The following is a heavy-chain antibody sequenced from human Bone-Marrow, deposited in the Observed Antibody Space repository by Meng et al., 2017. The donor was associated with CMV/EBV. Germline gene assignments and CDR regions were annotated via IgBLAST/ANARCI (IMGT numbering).Heavy chain of an antibody. CDR3: ASSAYDFWHGGYSGMVDYNGMDV. V-gene: IGHV1-46*01. CDR2: INPNGGTT. D-gene: IGHD3-3*01. J-gene: IGHJ6*02. CDR1: KYTFTTYY. Sequence: ASVKVSCKASKYTFTTYYIHWVRQAPGQGLEWMGIINPNGGTTSCAEKFLGRVTMTSDTSTGTVYMEMSSLRSEDTAVYYCASSAYDFWHGGYSGMVDYNGMDVWGRRTTVTVSS.